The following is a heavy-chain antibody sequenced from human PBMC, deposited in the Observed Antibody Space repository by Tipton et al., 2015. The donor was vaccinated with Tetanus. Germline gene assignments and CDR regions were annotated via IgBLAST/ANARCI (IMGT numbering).Heavy chain of an antibody. D-gene: IGHD5/OR15-5a*01. V-gene: IGHV4-39*01. CDR1: GDSISTSTYY. Sequence: TLSLTCIVSGDSISTSTYYWGWIRQSPGKGLEWIGSTYHSGSTYYNPSLKSRVTISVDTSGNQFSLSLSSVTAADTAVYYCARHEESTDYCDNWGQGTLVTVSS. CDR2: TYHSGST. CDR3: ARHEESTDYCDN. J-gene: IGHJ4*02.